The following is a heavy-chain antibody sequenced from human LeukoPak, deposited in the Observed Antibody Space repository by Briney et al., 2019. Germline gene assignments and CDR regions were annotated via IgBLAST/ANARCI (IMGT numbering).Heavy chain of an antibody. CDR2: IIPILGIA. Sequence: ASVKVSCKASGGTFSSYAISWVRQAPGQGLEWMGRIIPILGIANYAQKFQGRVTMTRNTSISTAYMELSSLRSEDTAVYYCARGGGDFWSGYYTSNWFDPWGQGTLVTVSS. V-gene: IGHV1-69*04. CDR3: ARGGGDFWSGYYTSNWFDP. J-gene: IGHJ5*02. D-gene: IGHD3-3*01. CDR1: GGTFSSYA.